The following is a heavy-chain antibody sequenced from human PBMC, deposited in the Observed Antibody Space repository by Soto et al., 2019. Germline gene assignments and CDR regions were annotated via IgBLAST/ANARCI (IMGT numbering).Heavy chain of an antibody. CDR3: AREKGDDGMDV. CDR1: GGSISSYY. CDR2: IYYSGST. V-gene: IGHV4-59*01. Sequence: PSETLSLTCTVSGGSISSYYWSWIRQPPGKGLEWIGYIYYSGSTNYNPSLKSRVTISVDTSKNQFSLKLSSVTAADTAVYYCAREKGDDGMDVCGQGTTVTVSS. D-gene: IGHD3-10*01. J-gene: IGHJ6*02.